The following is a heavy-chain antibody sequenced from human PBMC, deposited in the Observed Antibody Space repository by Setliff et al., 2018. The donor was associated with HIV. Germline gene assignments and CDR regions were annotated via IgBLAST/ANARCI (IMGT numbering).Heavy chain of an antibody. D-gene: IGHD4-4*01. V-gene: IGHV4-59*11. CDR3: ARQTTHLGY. CDR1: DGSISSHY. CDR2: IYYSGST. J-gene: IGHJ4*02. Sequence: PSETLSLTCSVSDGSISSHYWSWIRQPPGKGPEWIGYIYYSGSTNYNPSLKSRVTISVDTSKNQFSLKVRSVTPADTAVYYCARQTTHLGYWGQGTLVTVSS.